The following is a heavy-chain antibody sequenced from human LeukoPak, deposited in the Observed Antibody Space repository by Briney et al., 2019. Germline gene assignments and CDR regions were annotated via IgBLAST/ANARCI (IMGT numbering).Heavy chain of an antibody. D-gene: IGHD6-19*01. Sequence: SETLSLTCAVYGGSFSGYYWSWIRQPPGKGLEWIGEINHSGSTNYNPSLKSRVTISVDTSKNQFSPKLSSVTAADTAVYYCASRNYGIAVAGTVAIWGQGTMVTVSS. V-gene: IGHV4-34*01. J-gene: IGHJ3*02. CDR3: ASRNYGIAVAGTVAI. CDR1: GGSFSGYY. CDR2: INHSGST.